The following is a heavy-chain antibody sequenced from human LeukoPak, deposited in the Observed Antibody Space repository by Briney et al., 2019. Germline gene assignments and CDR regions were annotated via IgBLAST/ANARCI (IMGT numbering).Heavy chain of an antibody. CDR3: ARRAEGYGDYFDY. J-gene: IGHJ4*02. D-gene: IGHD4-17*01. CDR2: ISSSGSTI. V-gene: IGHV3-48*03. Sequence: GGSLRLSCAASGFTFSSYEMNWVHQAPGKGLEWVSYISSSGSTIYYADSVKGRFTISRDNAKNSLYLQMNSLRAEDTAVYYCARRAEGYGDYFDYWGQGTLVTVSS. CDR1: GFTFSSYE.